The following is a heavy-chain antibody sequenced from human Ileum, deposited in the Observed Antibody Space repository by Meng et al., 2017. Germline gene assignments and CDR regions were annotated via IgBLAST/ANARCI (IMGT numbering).Heavy chain of an antibody. CDR3: VGEVGPRDFDN. V-gene: IGHV3-30*15. Sequence: VELVGSGGGVVQPGRSLGVSWAASGFTFSSHAMHWVRQAPGKGLEWVALISFDGNYKDYPDSVKGRFTISRDNSKNTLYLQMSSLRVEDTAVYYCVGEVGPRDFDNWGQGILVTVSS. D-gene: IGHD1-26*01. CDR1: GFTFSSHA. J-gene: IGHJ4*02. CDR2: ISFDGNYK.